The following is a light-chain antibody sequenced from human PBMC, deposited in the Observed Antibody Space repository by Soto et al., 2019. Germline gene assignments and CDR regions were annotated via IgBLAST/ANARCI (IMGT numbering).Light chain of an antibody. CDR3: QQYGSSHLVT. V-gene: IGKV3-15*01. CDR2: ATS. J-gene: IGKJ5*01. CDR1: QSVSSN. Sequence: EIVMTQSPATLSVSPGERATLSCRASQSVSSNLAWYQHKPGQAPRLLIYATSTRATGVPARFSGSGSGTDFTLTISSLQSEDFGIYFCQQYGSSHLVTFGQGTRLEIK.